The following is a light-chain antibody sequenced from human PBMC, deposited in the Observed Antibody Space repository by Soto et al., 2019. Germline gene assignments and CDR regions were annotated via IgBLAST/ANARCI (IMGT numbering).Light chain of an antibody. CDR2: EIS. J-gene: IGKJ1*01. V-gene: IGKV3-20*01. Sequence: EIALTQSPGTLSLSPGERATLSCRASQSVSSSYLAWYQQKPGQAPRLLIYEISNRATGIPDRFSGSASGTDFTLTINRLEPEDFAVYYCQKYGRSLWTFGQGTKVDIK. CDR1: QSVSSSY. CDR3: QKYGRSLWT.